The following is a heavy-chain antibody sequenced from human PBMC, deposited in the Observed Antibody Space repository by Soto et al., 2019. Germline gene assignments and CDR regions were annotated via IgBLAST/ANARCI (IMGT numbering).Heavy chain of an antibody. J-gene: IGHJ4*02. V-gene: IGHV4-39*01. CDR1: GGSINSNNYY. CDR3: ARRGGPSVSFDY. CDR2: IYYDGST. Sequence: PSETLSLTCTVSGGSINSNNYYWAWIRQPPGKGLAWIASIYYDGSTFYTPSLKSRVTISVDTSKTQFSLKLSSVTAADTAVYYCARRGGPSVSFDYSGRGPLVTVSS.